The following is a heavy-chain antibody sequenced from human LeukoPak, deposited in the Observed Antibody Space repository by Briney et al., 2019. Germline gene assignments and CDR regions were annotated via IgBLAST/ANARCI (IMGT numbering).Heavy chain of an antibody. J-gene: IGHJ4*02. Sequence: GGSLRLSCAASGFTFSSYAMHWVRQAPGKGLEWVAVISYDGSNKYYADSVKGRFTISRDNSKNTLYLQMNSLRAEDTAAYYCARDGDLYDFWSGYLDYWGQGTLVTVSS. V-gene: IGHV3-30-3*01. CDR2: ISYDGSNK. D-gene: IGHD3-3*01. CDR1: GFTFSSYA. CDR3: ARDGDLYDFWSGYLDY.